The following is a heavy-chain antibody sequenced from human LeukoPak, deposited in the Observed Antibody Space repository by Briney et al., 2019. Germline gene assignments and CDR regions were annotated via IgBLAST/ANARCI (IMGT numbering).Heavy chain of an antibody. J-gene: IGHJ4*02. Sequence: GGSLRLSCAAPGFTFSDYYMSWIRQAPGKGLEWVSYISSSGSTIYYADSVKGRFTISRDNAKNSLYLQMNSLRAEDTAVYYCARYYYDSSGSPFNDYWGQGTLVTVSS. CDR3: ARYYYDSSGSPFNDY. CDR2: ISSSGSTI. CDR1: GFTFSDYY. D-gene: IGHD3-22*01. V-gene: IGHV3-11*01.